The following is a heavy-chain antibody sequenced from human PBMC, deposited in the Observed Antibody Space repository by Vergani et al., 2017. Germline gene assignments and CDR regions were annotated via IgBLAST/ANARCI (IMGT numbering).Heavy chain of an antibody. D-gene: IGHD1-1*01. J-gene: IGHJ6*02. V-gene: IGHV1-3*01. CDR3: ARVRVRYSGYYYYGMDV. Sequence: QVQLVQSGAEVKKPGASVKVSCKASGYTFTSYAMHWVRQAPGQRLEWMGWINAGNGNTKYSQKFQGRVTSTRDTSTSTAYMELSSLRCEDTAVYYCARVRVRYSGYYYYGMDVWGQGTTVTVSS. CDR2: INAGNGNT. CDR1: GYTFTSYA.